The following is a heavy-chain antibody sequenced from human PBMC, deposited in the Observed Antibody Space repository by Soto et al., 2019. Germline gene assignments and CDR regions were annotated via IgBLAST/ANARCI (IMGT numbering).Heavy chain of an antibody. Sequence: SETLSLTCAVYGGSFSGYYWTWIRQPPGTGLEWIGEINHSGSTNYNPSLKSRVTISVDTSKNQFSLKLTSVTAADTAVYYCARDELWFGESRDYYYYGMDVWGQGTTVTVSS. CDR3: ARDELWFGESRDYYYYGMDV. CDR1: GGSFSGYY. D-gene: IGHD3-10*01. CDR2: INHSGST. J-gene: IGHJ6*02. V-gene: IGHV4-34*01.